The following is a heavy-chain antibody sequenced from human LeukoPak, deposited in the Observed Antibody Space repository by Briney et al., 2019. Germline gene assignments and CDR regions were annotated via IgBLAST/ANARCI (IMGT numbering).Heavy chain of an antibody. CDR1: GYRFTGYW. Sequence: GESLKISCKASGYRFTGYWIGWVRQTPGKGLEWMGIIYPGDSDAKYSPSFQGQVTISADKSINTAYLQWTSLKASDSAMYYCARLPTFDVWDFDFWGQGTLVTVSS. V-gene: IGHV5-51*01. CDR3: ARLPTFDVWDFDF. J-gene: IGHJ4*02. D-gene: IGHD3-10*02. CDR2: IYPGDSDA.